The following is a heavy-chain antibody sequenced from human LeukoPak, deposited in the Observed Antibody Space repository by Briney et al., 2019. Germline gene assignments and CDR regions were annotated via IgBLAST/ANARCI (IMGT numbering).Heavy chain of an antibody. CDR2: VYYSGST. Sequence: SETLSLTCTVSGGSISSSDYYWGWIRQPPGKGLEWIGSVYYSGSTYYNPSLKSRVTISVDTSKNQFSLKLSSVTAADTAVYYCARRGTSGPFDYWGQGTLVTVSS. CDR1: GGSISSSDYY. J-gene: IGHJ4*02. V-gene: IGHV4-39*01. D-gene: IGHD1-1*01. CDR3: ARRGTSGPFDY.